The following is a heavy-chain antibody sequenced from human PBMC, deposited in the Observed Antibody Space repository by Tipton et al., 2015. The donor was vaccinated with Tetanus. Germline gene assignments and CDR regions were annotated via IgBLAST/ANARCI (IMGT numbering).Heavy chain of an antibody. CDR3: ARAHCTDGVCNFDF. CDR2: IYPGDSDT. V-gene: IGHV5-51*01. Sequence: QLVQSGGEVKKPGESLQISCKGSGYIFTNYWIGWVRQKPGKGLEWMGIIYPGDSDTRYSPSFQGQVTISVDKSINTAYLQWSSLKASDTSVFYCARAHCTDGVCNFDFWGQGALVTVAS. J-gene: IGHJ4*02. D-gene: IGHD2-8*01. CDR1: GYIFTNYW.